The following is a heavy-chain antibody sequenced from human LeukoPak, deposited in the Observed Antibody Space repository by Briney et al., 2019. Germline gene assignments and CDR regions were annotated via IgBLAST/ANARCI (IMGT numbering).Heavy chain of an antibody. D-gene: IGHD6-19*01. V-gene: IGHV4-39*01. CDR2: IYYSGGT. CDR3: ARQIAVAVFDY. CDR1: GGSISSSSYY. J-gene: IGHJ4*02. Sequence: SETLSLTCTVSGGSISSSSYYWGWIRQPPGKGLEWIGSIYYSGGTYYNPSLKSRVTISVDTSKNQFSLKLSSVTAADTAVYYCARQIAVAVFDYWGQGTLVTVSS.